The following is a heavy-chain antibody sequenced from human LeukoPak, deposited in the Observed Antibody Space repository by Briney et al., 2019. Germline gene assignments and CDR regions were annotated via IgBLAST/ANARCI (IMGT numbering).Heavy chain of an antibody. D-gene: IGHD6-19*01. Sequence: PSETLSLTCAVYVESFSGYYWSSIRQPPGKGLEWIGEINHSGSTNYNPPLKSRVTLSVDTPKNQLSLKLTSVTAADTAGYYCARGPRGLGMAGTFDYWGQGTLLTVSS. CDR2: INHSGST. CDR1: VESFSGYY. CDR3: ARGPRGLGMAGTFDY. J-gene: IGHJ4*02. V-gene: IGHV4-34*01.